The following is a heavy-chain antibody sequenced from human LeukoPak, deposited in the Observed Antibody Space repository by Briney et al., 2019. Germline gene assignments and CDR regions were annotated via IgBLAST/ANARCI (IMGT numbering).Heavy chain of an antibody. D-gene: IGHD5-18*01. CDR1: GFTFRTDK. CDR3: ARVLEYSYGYHYSYYYIDV. Sequence: GGSLRLSCAASGFTFRTDKMNWVRQAPGKGLEWISYISSNGRTTYYADSVKGRFTISRDNAKNSLYLQMNSLSAEDTAVYYCARVLEYSYGYHYSYYYIDVWGKGTTVTVSS. J-gene: IGHJ6*03. V-gene: IGHV3-48*03. CDR2: ISSNGRTT.